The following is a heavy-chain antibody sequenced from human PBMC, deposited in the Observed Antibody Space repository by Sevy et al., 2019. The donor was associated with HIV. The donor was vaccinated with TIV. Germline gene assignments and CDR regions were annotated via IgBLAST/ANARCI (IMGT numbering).Heavy chain of an antibody. V-gene: IGHV3-20*04. CDR3: ASSRNYRYWYFDL. Sequence: GGSLRLSCAASGFTFSDYYMSWIRQAPGKGLEWVSGINWNGGSTGYADSVKGRFTISRDNAKNSLYLQMNSLRAEDTALYYCASSRNYRYWYFDLWGRGTLVTVSS. CDR1: GFTFSDYY. D-gene: IGHD4-4*01. J-gene: IGHJ2*01. CDR2: INWNGGST.